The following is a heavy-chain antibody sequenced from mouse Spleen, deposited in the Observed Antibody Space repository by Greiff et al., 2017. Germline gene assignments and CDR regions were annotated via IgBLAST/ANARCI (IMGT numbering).Heavy chain of an antibody. CDR1: GYTFTSYW. CDR3: ARELGRAY. V-gene: IGHV1-69*01. J-gene: IGHJ2*01. D-gene: IGHD4-1*01. Sequence: QVQLQQPGAELVMPGASVKLSCKASGYTFTSYWMHWVKQRPGQGLEWIGEIDPSDSYTNYNQKFKGKATLTVDKSSSTAYMQLSSLTSEDSAVYYCARELGRAYWGQGTTLTVSS. CDR2: IDPSDSYT.